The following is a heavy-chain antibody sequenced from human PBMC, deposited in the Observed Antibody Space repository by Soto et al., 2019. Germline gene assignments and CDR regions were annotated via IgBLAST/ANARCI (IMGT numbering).Heavy chain of an antibody. CDR2: IWFDGSKE. CDR1: GFTFSSYG. Sequence: QVELVESGGGVVQPGGSLRLACAASGFTFSSYGMHWVRQAPGKGLEWVAVIWFDGSKEFYAASVEGRFTISRDNSKNMVYLEMNSPRDVDTAVYYCARAVPAAKGLFDSWGQGTLVTVSS. CDR3: ARAVPAAKGLFDS. J-gene: IGHJ5*01. V-gene: IGHV3-33*01. D-gene: IGHD2-2*01.